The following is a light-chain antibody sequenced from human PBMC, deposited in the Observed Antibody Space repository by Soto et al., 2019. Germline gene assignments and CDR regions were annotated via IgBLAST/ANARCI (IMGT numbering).Light chain of an antibody. Sequence: QSVLTQPASVSGSPGQSIAISCTGTSSDVGRYNLVSWYQQHPTKAPKLIVYEDTKRPSGVSNRSSGSKSGNTASLTISGLQADDEADYYCCSYAGSGTVVFGGGTQLTVL. CDR1: SSDVGRYNL. V-gene: IGLV2-23*01. CDR2: EDT. CDR3: CSYAGSGTVV. J-gene: IGLJ2*01.